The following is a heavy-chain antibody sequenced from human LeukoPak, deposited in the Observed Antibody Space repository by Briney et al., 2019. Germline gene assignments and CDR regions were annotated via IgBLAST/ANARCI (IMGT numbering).Heavy chain of an antibody. CDR1: RFTFSSYA. CDR2: ISGSGGST. V-gene: IGHV3-23*01. CDR3: AKSLGYYGSGSNYFDY. J-gene: IGHJ4*02. D-gene: IGHD3-10*01. Sequence: GGSLRLSCAASRFTFSSYAMSWVRQAPGKGLEWVSAISGSGGSTYYADSVKGRFTISRDNSKNTLYLQMNSLRAEDTAVYYCAKSLGYYGSGSNYFDYWGQGTLVTVSS.